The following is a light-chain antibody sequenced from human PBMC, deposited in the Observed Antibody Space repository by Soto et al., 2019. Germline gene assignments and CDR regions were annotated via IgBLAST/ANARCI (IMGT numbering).Light chain of an antibody. CDR3: QVWDSSSDHMV. Sequence: SYELTQPPSVSVAPGETARITCGGNNIGRKSVHWYQQKPGQAPVLVIYYDSDRPSGIPERFSGSNSGNTATLTISRVEVGDEADYYCQVWDSSSDHMVFGGGTKVTVL. CDR1: NIGRKS. CDR2: YDS. V-gene: IGLV3-21*04. J-gene: IGLJ2*01.